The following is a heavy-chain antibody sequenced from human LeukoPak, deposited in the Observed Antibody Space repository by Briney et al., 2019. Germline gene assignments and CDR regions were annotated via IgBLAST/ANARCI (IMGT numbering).Heavy chain of an antibody. Sequence: TGGSLRLSCAASGFTFSSYSMNWVRQAPGKGLEWVSSISSSSSDIYYADSVKGRFTISRDNAKNSLYLQMNSLRAEDTAVYYCARGGRGYSGYDRSPVDYWGQGTLVTVSS. D-gene: IGHD5-12*01. CDR1: GFTFSSYS. J-gene: IGHJ4*02. V-gene: IGHV3-21*04. CDR2: ISSSSSDI. CDR3: ARGGRGYSGYDRSPVDY.